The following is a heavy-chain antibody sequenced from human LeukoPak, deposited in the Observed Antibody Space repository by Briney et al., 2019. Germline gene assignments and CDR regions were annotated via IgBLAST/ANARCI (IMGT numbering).Heavy chain of an antibody. D-gene: IGHD4-11*01. V-gene: IGHV4-59*08. CDR1: GGSFSSYY. Sequence: SETLSLTCTVFGGSFSSYYWGWIRQSPGKGLEWIAYIYSSGDTNYNPSLKSRVTISVDTSKNQFSLKLSSVTAADTAVYYCARGPYDYSNSAPFDYWGQGTLVTVSS. CDR3: ARGPYDYSNSAPFDY. CDR2: IYSSGDT. J-gene: IGHJ4*02.